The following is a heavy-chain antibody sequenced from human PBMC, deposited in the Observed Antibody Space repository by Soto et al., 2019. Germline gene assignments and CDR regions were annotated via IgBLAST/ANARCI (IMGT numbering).Heavy chain of an antibody. CDR3: ARDRPTGGHYYYYGMDV. CDR1: GYTFAGYY. CDR2: INPNSGGT. D-gene: IGHD2-15*01. Sequence: EASVKVSCKASGYTFAGYYMHWVRQAPGQGLEWMGWINPNSGGTNYAQKFQGWVTMTRDTSISTAYMELSRLRSDDTAVYYCARDRPTGGHYYYYGMDVWGQGTTVTVSS. J-gene: IGHJ6*02. V-gene: IGHV1-2*04.